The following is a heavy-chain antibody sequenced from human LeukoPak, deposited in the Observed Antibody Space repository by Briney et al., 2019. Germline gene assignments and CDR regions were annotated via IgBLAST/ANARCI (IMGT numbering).Heavy chain of an antibody. Sequence: GGSLRLSCAASGFTSSNYYMSWVRQAPGKGLEWVSAISGSGDSIFYADSVKGRFTISRDNSKTTLYVQMNSLRAEDTAVYYCAKSFLTGYSLFDSWGQGTLVTVSS. D-gene: IGHD3-9*01. V-gene: IGHV3-23*01. CDR2: ISGSGDSI. CDR1: GFTSSNYY. CDR3: AKSFLTGYSLFDS. J-gene: IGHJ4*02.